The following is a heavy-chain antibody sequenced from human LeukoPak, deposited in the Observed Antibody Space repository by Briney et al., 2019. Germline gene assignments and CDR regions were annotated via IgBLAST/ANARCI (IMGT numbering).Heavy chain of an antibody. CDR3: ARIHFSGYDSFFDY. V-gene: IGHV3-74*01. D-gene: IGHD5-12*01. Sequence: GGSLRLSCAASGSAFSGSWMHWVRQAPGKGLVWVSRINGDGSSTTYADSVKGRFTISRDSAKNTLYLQMNSLRAEDTAVYFCARIHFSGYDSFFDYWGQGTLVTVSS. CDR1: GSAFSGSW. CDR2: INGDGSST. J-gene: IGHJ4*02.